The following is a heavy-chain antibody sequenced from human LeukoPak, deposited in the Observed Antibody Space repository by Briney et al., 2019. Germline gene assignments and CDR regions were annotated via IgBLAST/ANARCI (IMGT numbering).Heavy chain of an antibody. Sequence: GGSLRLSCAASGFTFSSYGMHWVRQAPGKGLEWVAVISYDGSNRYYADSVKGRFTISRDTSKNTLYLQMNSLRAEDTAVYYCARDWYHAIDYWGQGALVTVSS. D-gene: IGHD2-2*01. CDR2: ISYDGSNR. CDR3: ARDWYHAIDY. J-gene: IGHJ4*02. CDR1: GFTFSSYG. V-gene: IGHV3-30*03.